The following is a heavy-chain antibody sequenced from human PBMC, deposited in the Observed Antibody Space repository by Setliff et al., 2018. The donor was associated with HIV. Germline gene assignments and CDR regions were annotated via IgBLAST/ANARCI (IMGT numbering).Heavy chain of an antibody. CDR3: ARESASGNWFDP. Sequence: GASVKVSCKASGDSFSSYYMHWVRQAPGQGLEWMGWINPNSGGTNYAQKFQGRVTMTRDTSINTAYMELSRLRSDDTAVYYCARESASGNWFDPWGQGTLVTVSS. J-gene: IGHJ5*02. CDR2: INPNSGGT. V-gene: IGHV1-2*02. D-gene: IGHD3-10*01. CDR1: GDSFSSYY.